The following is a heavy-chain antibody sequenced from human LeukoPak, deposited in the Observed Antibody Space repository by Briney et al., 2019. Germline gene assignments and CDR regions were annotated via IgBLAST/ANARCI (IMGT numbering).Heavy chain of an antibody. CDR3: ARDYYDSSGLARFDP. CDR2: ISYDGSNK. J-gene: IGHJ5*02. CDR1: GFTFSSYG. Sequence: PGGSLRLSCAASGFTFSSYGMHWVRQAPGKGLEWVAVISYDGSNKYYADSVKGRFTISRDNSKNTLYLQMNSLRAEDTAVYYCARDYYDSSGLARFDPWGQGTLVTVSS. V-gene: IGHV3-30*03. D-gene: IGHD3-22*01.